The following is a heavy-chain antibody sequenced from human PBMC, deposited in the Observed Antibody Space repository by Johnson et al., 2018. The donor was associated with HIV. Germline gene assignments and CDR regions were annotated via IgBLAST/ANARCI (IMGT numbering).Heavy chain of an antibody. CDR3: ARDPSTQDSRLTGDFGAFDI. V-gene: IGHV3-30-3*01. CDR1: GFTFSSYA. Sequence: VQVVESGGGVVQPGGSLRLSCAASGFTFSSYAMHWVRQAPGKGLEWVAVISYDGSNKYYADSVKGRFTISRDNSKSTLYLQMDSLRVEDTAFYYCARDPSTQDSRLTGDFGAFDIWGQGTMVIVSS. CDR2: ISYDGSNK. D-gene: IGHD7-27*01. J-gene: IGHJ3*02.